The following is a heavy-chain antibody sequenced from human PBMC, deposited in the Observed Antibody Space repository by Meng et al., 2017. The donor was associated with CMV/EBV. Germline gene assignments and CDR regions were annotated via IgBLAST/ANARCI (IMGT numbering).Heavy chain of an antibody. CDR1: GFTFSSYA. CDR3: ARDQSGSCYFCFGVGYYYYGMDV. V-gene: IGHV3-30*04. D-gene: IGHD2-15*01. J-gene: IGHJ6*02. CDR2: IPYDGSNK. Sequence: GGSLRLSCAASGFTFSSYAMHWVRQAPGKGLEWVAVIPYDGSNKYYADSVKGRFTISRDNSKNTLYLQMNSLRAEDTAVYYCARDQSGSCYFCFGVGYYYYGMDVWGQGTTVTVSS.